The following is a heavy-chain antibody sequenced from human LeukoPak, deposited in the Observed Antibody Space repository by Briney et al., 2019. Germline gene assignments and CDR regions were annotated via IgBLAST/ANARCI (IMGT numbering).Heavy chain of an antibody. CDR3: ARAYYDFWSGYQFDY. D-gene: IGHD3-3*01. V-gene: IGHV4-34*01. J-gene: IGHJ4*02. CDR1: GGSFSGYN. Sequence: TSETLSLTCAVYGGSFSGYNWSWIRQPPGKGLEWIGEINHSGSTNYNPSLKSRVTISVDTSKNQFSLKLSSVTAADTAVYYCARAYYDFWSGYQFDYWGQGTLVTVSS. CDR2: INHSGST.